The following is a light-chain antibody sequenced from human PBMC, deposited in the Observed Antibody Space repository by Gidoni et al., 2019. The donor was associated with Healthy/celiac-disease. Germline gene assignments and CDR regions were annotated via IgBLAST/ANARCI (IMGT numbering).Light chain of an antibody. J-gene: IGLJ2*01. CDR1: SSNIGSNT. Sequence: QSVLTQPPSASGTPGQRVTTSCSGSSSNIGSNTVNWYQQLPGTAPKLLIYSNNQRPSVVPDRFSVSKSGTSASLAISGLQSEDEADYYCAAWDDSLNGPVFGGGTKLTVL. V-gene: IGLV1-44*01. CDR2: SNN. CDR3: AAWDDSLNGPV.